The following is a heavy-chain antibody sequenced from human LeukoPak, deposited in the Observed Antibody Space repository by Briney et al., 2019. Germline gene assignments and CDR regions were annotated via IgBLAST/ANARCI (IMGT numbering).Heavy chain of an antibody. CDR2: IYTSGST. J-gene: IGHJ4*02. V-gene: IGHV4-4*07. CDR3: AGTRGYSGYDSGTLDY. Sequence: SETLSLTCTVSGGSISSYYWSWIRQPAGKGLEWIGRIYTSGSTNYNPSLKSRVTMSVDTSKNQFSLKLSSVTAADTAVYYCAGTRGYSGYDSGTLDYWGQGPLFTVSS. CDR1: GGSISSYY. D-gene: IGHD5-12*01.